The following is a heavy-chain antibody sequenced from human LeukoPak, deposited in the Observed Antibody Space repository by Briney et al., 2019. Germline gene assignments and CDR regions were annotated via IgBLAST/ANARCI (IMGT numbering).Heavy chain of an antibody. Sequence: ASVKVSCKASGYTFTGNYINWVRQAPGQGLEWMGWISPNSGGTNYAQKFQDWVTMTRDTSISTAYMELNRLTSDDTAVYYCARGSSIDGAIDYWGQGTLVTVSS. CDR2: ISPNSGGT. CDR1: GYTFTGNY. D-gene: IGHD3-10*01. V-gene: IGHV1-2*04. CDR3: ARGSSIDGAIDY. J-gene: IGHJ4*02.